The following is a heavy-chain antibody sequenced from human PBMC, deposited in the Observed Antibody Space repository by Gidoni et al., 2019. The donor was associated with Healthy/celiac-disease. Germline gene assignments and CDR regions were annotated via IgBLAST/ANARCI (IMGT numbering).Heavy chain of an antibody. CDR3: ARDRRSYSSGGYAFDY. D-gene: IGHD6-19*01. Sequence: EVQLVESGGGLVQPGGSLTLSCPASGFTFRTYSMNWGRQAPGKGLEWVSYISSSSSTIYYADSVKGRFTISRENAKNSLYLQMNSLRDEDTGVYYCARDRRSYSSGGYAFDYWGQGTLVTVSS. CDR1: GFTFRTYS. V-gene: IGHV3-48*02. J-gene: IGHJ4*02. CDR2: ISSSSSTI.